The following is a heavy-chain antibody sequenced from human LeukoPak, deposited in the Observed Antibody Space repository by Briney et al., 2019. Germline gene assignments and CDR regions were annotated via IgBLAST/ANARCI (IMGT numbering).Heavy chain of an antibody. CDR3: ARDRVTVTTFDAFDI. V-gene: IGHV3-33*01. J-gene: IGHJ3*02. D-gene: IGHD4-17*01. CDR2: IWYDGSNK. CDR1: GFTFSSYG. Sequence: GGSLRLSCAASGFTFSSYGMPWVRQAPGKGLEWVAVIWYDGSNKYYADSVKGRFTISRDNSKNTLYLQMNSLRAEDTAVYYCARDRVTVTTFDAFDIWGQGTMVTVSS.